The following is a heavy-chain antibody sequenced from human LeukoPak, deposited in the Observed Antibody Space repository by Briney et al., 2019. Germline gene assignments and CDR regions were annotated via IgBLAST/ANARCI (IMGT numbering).Heavy chain of an antibody. Sequence: PSETLSLTCTVSGGSISSSSYYWGWIRQPPGKGLEWIGSIYYSGSTYYNPSLKSRVTISVDTSKNQFSLKLSSVTAADTAVYYCARGSSDFWSGYYTGGTIFSRGYFDYWGQGTLVTVSS. J-gene: IGHJ4*02. CDR2: IYYSGST. CDR1: GGSISSSSYY. D-gene: IGHD3-3*01. CDR3: ARGSSDFWSGYYTGGTIFSRGYFDY. V-gene: IGHV4-39*01.